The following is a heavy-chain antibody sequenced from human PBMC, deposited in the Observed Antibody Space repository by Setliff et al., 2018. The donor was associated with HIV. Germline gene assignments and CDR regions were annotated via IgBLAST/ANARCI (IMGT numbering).Heavy chain of an antibody. J-gene: IGHJ6*03. CDR2: IWYDGSNK. Sequence: GGSLRLSCAASGFTFSSYGMHWVRQAPGKGLEWVAVIWYDGSNKYYADSVKGRFTISRDNSKNTLYLQMNSLRAEDTAVYYCARRTGDHYYYYMDVWGKGTTVTVSS. CDR3: ARRTGDHYYYYMDV. D-gene: IGHD7-27*01. CDR1: GFTFSSYG. V-gene: IGHV3-33*01.